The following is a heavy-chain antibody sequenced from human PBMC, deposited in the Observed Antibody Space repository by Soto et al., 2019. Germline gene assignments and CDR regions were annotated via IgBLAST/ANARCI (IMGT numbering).Heavy chain of an antibody. CDR1: GGTFSSYA. Sequence: SVKVSCKASGGTFSSYAISWVRQAPGQGLEWMGGIIPIFGTANYAQKFQGRVTITADESTSTAYMELSSLRSEDTAVYYCAYNYYDSSGYEVFDYWGQGTLVTVSS. J-gene: IGHJ4*02. D-gene: IGHD3-22*01. CDR2: IIPIFGTA. CDR3: AYNYYDSSGYEVFDY. V-gene: IGHV1-69*13.